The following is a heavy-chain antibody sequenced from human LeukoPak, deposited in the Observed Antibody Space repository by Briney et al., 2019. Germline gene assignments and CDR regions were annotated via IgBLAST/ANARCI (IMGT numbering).Heavy chain of an antibody. J-gene: IGHJ6*02. CDR2: ISAYNGNT. D-gene: IGHD2-2*03. Sequence: ASVKVSCKASGYTFTSYGISRVRQAPGQGLEWMGWISAYNGNTNYAQKLQGRVTMTTDTSTSTAYMELSSLRSEDTAVYYCARVDAAWPQGMDVWGQGTTVTVSS. CDR3: ARVDAAWPQGMDV. CDR1: GYTFTSYG. V-gene: IGHV1-18*04.